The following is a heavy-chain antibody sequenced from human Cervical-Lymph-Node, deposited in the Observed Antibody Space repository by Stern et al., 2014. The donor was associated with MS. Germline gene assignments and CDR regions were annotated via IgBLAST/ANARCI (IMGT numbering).Heavy chain of an antibody. J-gene: IGHJ4*02. Sequence: MQLVESGPGLVKPSPTLSLTCTVSGGAVSSGHRYWSWIRQHPENGLEWIGYISYSGNTYYNPPLESRVTISMDRSKNQFSLKLRSVTAADTAVYYCARVTEFLRFFYPDYWGQGIRVTVSS. CDR1: GGAVSSGHRY. V-gene: IGHV4-31*03. CDR3: ARVTEFLRFFYPDY. D-gene: IGHD3-3*01. CDR2: ISYSGNT.